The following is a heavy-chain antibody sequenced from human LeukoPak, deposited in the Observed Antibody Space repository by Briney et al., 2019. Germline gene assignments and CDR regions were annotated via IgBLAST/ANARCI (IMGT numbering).Heavy chain of an antibody. CDR3: AELGITMIGGV. CDR2: ISGSGSST. D-gene: IGHD3-10*02. CDR1: GFTFSSYG. Sequence: GGTLRLSCAASGFTFSSYGMSWVRQAPGKGLEWVSVISGSGSSTYYADSVKGRLTISRDNAKNSLYLQMNSLRAEDTAVYYCAELGITMIGGVWGKGTTVTISS. J-gene: IGHJ6*04. V-gene: IGHV3-23*01.